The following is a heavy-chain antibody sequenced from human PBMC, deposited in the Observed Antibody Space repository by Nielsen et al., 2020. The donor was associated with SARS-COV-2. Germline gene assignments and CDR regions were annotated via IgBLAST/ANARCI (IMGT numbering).Heavy chain of an antibody. D-gene: IGHD1-20*01. J-gene: IGHJ6*02. CDR3: ARVLRSPLTGYYYYGMDV. CDR2: INSDGSST. V-gene: IGHV3-74*01. Sequence: GGSLRLSCAASGFTFSSYWMHWVRQAPGKGLVWVSRINSDGSSTSYADSVKGRFTISRDNAKNTLYLQMNSLRAEDTAVYYCARVLRSPLTGYYYYGMDVWGQGTTVTVS. CDR1: GFTFSSYW.